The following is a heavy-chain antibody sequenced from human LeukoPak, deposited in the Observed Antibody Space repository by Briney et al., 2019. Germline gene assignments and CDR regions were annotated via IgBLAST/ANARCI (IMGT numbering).Heavy chain of an antibody. CDR1: GFTFSSYA. CDR3: AKGSCTGGVCYGSEAFDI. J-gene: IGHJ3*02. V-gene: IGHV3-23*01. D-gene: IGHD2-8*02. Sequence: GGSLRLSCAASGFTFSSYAMSWVRQAPGKGLEWVSAISGSGGSTYYADSVKGRFTISRDNSKNTLYLQMNSLRAEVAAVYYCAKGSCTGGVCYGSEAFDIWGQGTMVTVSS. CDR2: ISGSGGST.